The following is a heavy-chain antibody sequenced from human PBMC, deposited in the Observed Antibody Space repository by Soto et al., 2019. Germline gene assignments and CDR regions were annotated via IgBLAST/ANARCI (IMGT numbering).Heavy chain of an antibody. CDR3: VRARGITMVRGVIDY. Sequence: SETLSLTCAVYGGSFSGYYWSWIRQPPGKGLEWIGEINHSGSTNYNPSLKSRVTISVDTSKNQFSLKLSSVTAADTAVYYCVRARGITMVRGVIDYWGQGTLVTVSS. J-gene: IGHJ4*02. CDR1: GGSFSGYY. D-gene: IGHD3-10*01. V-gene: IGHV4-34*01. CDR2: INHSGST.